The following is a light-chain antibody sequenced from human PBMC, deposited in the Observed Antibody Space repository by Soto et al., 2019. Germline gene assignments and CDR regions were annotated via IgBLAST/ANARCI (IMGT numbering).Light chain of an antibody. CDR2: GAS. CDR3: QQYGSSIT. CDR1: QSVSSSY. Sequence: EIVLTQSPGTLSLSPGERATLSCRASQSVSSSYLAWYQQKPGQAPRLLIYGASSRATGIPDRFSGSGSGTDFTLIISRLEPEDFAVYYCQQYGSSITFGPGTKVDIK. J-gene: IGKJ3*01. V-gene: IGKV3-20*01.